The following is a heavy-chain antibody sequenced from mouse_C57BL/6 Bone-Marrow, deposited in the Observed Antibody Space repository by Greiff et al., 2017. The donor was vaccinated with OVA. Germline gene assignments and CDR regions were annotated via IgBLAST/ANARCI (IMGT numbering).Heavy chain of an antibody. V-gene: IGHV1-85*01. CDR2: IYPRDGST. CDR1: GYTFTSYD. D-gene: IGHD1-1*01. J-gene: IGHJ1*03. CDR3: ARRYGSSYWYFDV. Sequence: VQLQQSGPELVKPGASVKLSCKASGYTFTSYDINWVKQRPGQGLEWIGWIYPRDGSTTYNEKFKGKATLTVDTSSSTAYMELHSLTSEDSAVYFCARRYGSSYWYFDVWGTGTTVTVSS.